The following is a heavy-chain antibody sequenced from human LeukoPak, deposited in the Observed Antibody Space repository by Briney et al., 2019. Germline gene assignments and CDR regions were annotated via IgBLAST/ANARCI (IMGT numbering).Heavy chain of an antibody. CDR1: GYTFTSYG. CDR3: GRGGCWEDY. V-gene: IGHV1-18*01. CDR2: ISAYNGNT. J-gene: IGHJ4*02. D-gene: IGHD1-26*01. Sequence: GASVKVACKASGYTFTSYGISWVRQAPGQGLEGMGWISAYNGNTNHAQNLQGRVTMTTEPSTRTTHMEAEGLGSYDTAGDYCGRGGCWEDYWGQGTLVTVSS.